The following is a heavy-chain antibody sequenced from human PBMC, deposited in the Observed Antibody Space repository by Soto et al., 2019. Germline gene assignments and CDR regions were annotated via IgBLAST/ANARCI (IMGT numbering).Heavy chain of an antibody. D-gene: IGHD1-26*01. Sequence: SETLSLTCPVSGSSISSYYWSWVRQPPGKGLEWIGYIYYSGSTNYNPSLRSRVTISVDTSKNQFSLKLSSVTAADTAVYYCARVGYSGSPTAFNYWGQETLVTISS. CDR3: ARVGYSGSPTAFNY. CDR2: IYYSGST. CDR1: GSSISSYY. V-gene: IGHV4-59*01. J-gene: IGHJ4*02.